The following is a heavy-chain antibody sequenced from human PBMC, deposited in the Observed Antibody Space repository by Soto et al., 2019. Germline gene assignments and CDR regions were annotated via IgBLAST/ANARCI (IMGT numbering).Heavy chain of an antibody. D-gene: IGHD1-7*01. J-gene: IGHJ4*02. CDR2: ISSSGDRT. V-gene: IGHV3-23*01. CDR3: AKEGIQTGTTFGYYFDY. Sequence: HPGGSLRLSCAASGFSFSSYAMSWVRQAPGKGLEWVSAISSSGDRTEYADSVKGPFTITRDNSKNTVYLQMNSLRAEDTAVYYCAKEGIQTGTTFGYYFDYWGQGTLVTVSS. CDR1: GFSFSSYA.